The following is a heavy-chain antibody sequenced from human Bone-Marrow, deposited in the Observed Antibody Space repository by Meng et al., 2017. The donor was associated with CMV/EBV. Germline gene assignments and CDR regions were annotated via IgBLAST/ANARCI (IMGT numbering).Heavy chain of an antibody. CDR3: ARASPSVSVFDV. V-gene: IGHV3-53*01. D-gene: IGHD5/OR15-5a*01. Sequence: GESLKISCAASGFTVSSNYMSWVRQAPGKGLEWVSVIYSGGSTYYADSVKGRFTISRDNSKNTLYLQKNSLRAADTAVYYCARASPSVSVFDVWGQGTMVTVSS. CDR1: GFTVSSNY. CDR2: IYSGGST. J-gene: IGHJ3*01.